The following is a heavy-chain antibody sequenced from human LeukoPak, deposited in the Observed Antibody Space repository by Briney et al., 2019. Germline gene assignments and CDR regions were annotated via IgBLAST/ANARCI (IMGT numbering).Heavy chain of an antibody. Sequence: SETLSLTCAVYGGSFSGYYWSWIRQPSGKGLEWIGEINHSGSTNYNPSLKSRVTISVDTSKNQFSLKLSSVTAADTAVYYCARGGNYGDYDGYFDYWGQGTLVTVSS. CDR2: INHSGST. CDR1: GGSFSGYY. D-gene: IGHD4-17*01. J-gene: IGHJ4*02. CDR3: ARGGNYGDYDGYFDY. V-gene: IGHV4-34*01.